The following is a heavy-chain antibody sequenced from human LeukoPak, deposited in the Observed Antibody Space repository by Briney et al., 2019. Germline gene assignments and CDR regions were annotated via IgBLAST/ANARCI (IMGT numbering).Heavy chain of an antibody. CDR1: GGSISSGGYY. J-gene: IGHJ6*03. CDR2: IYYSGST. V-gene: IGHV4-31*03. Sequence: SETLSLTCTASGGSISSGGYYWSWIRQHPGKGLEWIGYIYYSGSTYYNPSLKSRVTISVDTSKNQFSLKLSSVTAADTAVYYCARIAARSPYYYYYMDVWGKGTTVTVSS. D-gene: IGHD6-6*01. CDR3: ARIAARSPYYYYYMDV.